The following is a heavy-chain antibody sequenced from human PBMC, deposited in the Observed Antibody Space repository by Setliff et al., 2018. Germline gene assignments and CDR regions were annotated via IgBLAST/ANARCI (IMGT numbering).Heavy chain of an antibody. CDR3: AKGDGGYPSDS. D-gene: IGHD2-15*01. J-gene: IGHJ4*02. V-gene: IGHV4-61*09. Sequence: TLSLTCSVSGGSISSGSDYWTWIRQPAGKGLEWIGHIYTSGNNNNHPSVHYSPSLKSRVTISIDKSKNQFSLSLTSVTAADTAVYYCAKGDGGYPSDSWGQGILVTVSS. CDR1: GGSISSGSDY. CDR2: IYTSGNN.